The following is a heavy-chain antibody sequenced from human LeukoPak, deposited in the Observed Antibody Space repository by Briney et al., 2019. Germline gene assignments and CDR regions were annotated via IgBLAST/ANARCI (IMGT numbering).Heavy chain of an antibody. CDR3: ARHFDY. Sequence: ETLSLTCTVSGGSISGFYWSWIRQPPGKGLDWIGYSYYSGYTNHNPSLKSRVTISVDTSKNQLSLKLSSVTAADTAVYYCARHFDYWGQGTLVTAAS. V-gene: IGHV4-59*08. J-gene: IGHJ4*02. CDR1: GGSISGFY. CDR2: SYYSGYT.